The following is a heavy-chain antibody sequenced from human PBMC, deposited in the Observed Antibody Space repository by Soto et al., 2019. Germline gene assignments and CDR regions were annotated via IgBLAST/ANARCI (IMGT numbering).Heavy chain of an antibody. Sequence: TSETLSLTCTVSGGSISSSSYYWGWVRQPPGKGLEWIGSIYYSGSTYYNPSLKSRVTISVDTSKNQFSLKLSSVTAADTAVYYCARRQFAFPGSRRGDVWGQGTTVPVSS. J-gene: IGHJ6*02. D-gene: IGHD2-15*01. CDR3: ARRQFAFPGSRRGDV. V-gene: IGHV4-39*01. CDR2: IYYSGST. CDR1: GGSISSSSYY.